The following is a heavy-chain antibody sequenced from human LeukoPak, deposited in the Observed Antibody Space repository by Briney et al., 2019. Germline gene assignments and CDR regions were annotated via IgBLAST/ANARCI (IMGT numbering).Heavy chain of an antibody. CDR3: ATSTVTGGAYYYYYYMDV. Sequence: ASVKVSCKTSGGTLSRYAISWVRQAPGQGLEWMGGIIPIFGTANYAQKFQGRVTITADESTSTAYMELSSLRSEDTAVYYCATSTVTGGAYYYYYYMDVWGKGTTVTISS. D-gene: IGHD4-17*01. V-gene: IGHV1-69*13. CDR2: IIPIFGTA. CDR1: GGTLSRYA. J-gene: IGHJ6*03.